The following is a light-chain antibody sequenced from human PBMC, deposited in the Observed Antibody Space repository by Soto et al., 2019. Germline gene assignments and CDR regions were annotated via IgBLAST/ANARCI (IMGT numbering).Light chain of an antibody. CDR1: QSVSNNF. V-gene: IGKV3-20*01. CDR2: DAS. J-gene: IGKJ3*01. Sequence: EIVLTQSPGTLSLSPGERGTLSCRASQSVSNNFLAWYQQQPGQAPMLLIYDASTRATSIPDRFSGSGSGTDFTLTSSRLQPEDFAVYYCQQYGRSPLTFGHGTQVDIK. CDR3: QQYGRSPLT.